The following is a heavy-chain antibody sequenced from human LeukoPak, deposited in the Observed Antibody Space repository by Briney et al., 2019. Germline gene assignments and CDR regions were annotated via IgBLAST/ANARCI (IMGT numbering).Heavy chain of an antibody. Sequence: GGSLRLACAASGFTFSSYEMNWVRQAPGKGLEWVSYISSSGSTIYYADSVKGRFTISRDNAKNSLYLQMNSLRAEDTAVYYCARQKFGDGMDVWGQGTTVTVSS. CDR1: GFTFSSYE. CDR3: ARQKFGDGMDV. J-gene: IGHJ6*02. V-gene: IGHV3-48*03. D-gene: IGHD3-10*01. CDR2: ISSSGSTI.